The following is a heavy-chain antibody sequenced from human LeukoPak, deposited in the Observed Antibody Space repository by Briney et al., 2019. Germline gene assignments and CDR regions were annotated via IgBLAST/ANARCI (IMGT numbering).Heavy chain of an antibody. CDR3: ARGARYYDILTGLDY. V-gene: IGHV4-34*01. Sequence: PSETLSLTCAVYGGSFSGYYRIWIRQPPGKGLDWIGEINHSGSTNYNPSLKSRVTISVDTSQNQFSLKLSSVTAADTAVYYCARGARYYDILTGLDYWGQGTLVTVSS. D-gene: IGHD3-9*01. J-gene: IGHJ4*02. CDR2: INHSGST. CDR1: GGSFSGYY.